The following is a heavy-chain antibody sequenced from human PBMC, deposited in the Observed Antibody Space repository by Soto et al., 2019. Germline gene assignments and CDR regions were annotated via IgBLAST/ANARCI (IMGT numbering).Heavy chain of an antibody. D-gene: IGHD4-17*01. J-gene: IGHJ3*02. V-gene: IGHV1-18*01. Sequence: VKVSCKASGYTFTSYGISWVRQAPGQGLEWIGWISAYNGNTNYAQKLQGRVTMTTDTSTSTAYMELRSLRSDDTAVYYCARVRGYGDSDDAFDIWGQGTMVTVSS. CDR1: GYTFTSYG. CDR3: ARVRGYGDSDDAFDI. CDR2: ISAYNGNT.